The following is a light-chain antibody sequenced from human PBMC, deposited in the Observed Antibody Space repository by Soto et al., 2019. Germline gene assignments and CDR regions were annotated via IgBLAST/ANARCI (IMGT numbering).Light chain of an antibody. V-gene: IGKV4-1*01. J-gene: IGKJ4*01. CDR2: WAS. CDR3: QQANSFPLT. CDR1: QSVLYSSNNKNY. Sequence: DIVMTQSPDSLAVSLGERATINCKSSQSVLYSSNNKNYLAWYQQKPGQPPKLLIYWASTRESGVPDRFSGSGSGTDFTLTISSLQPEDSATYYCQQANSFPLTFGGGTKVEIK.